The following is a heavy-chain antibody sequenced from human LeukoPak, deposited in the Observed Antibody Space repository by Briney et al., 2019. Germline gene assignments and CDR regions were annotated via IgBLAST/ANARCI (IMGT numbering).Heavy chain of an antibody. Sequence: ASVKVSCRASGYTFTSFFMHWVRQAPGQGLEWMGIINPRGGSATSAQRFQGRLTVTRDTSTSTVYMELSSLTSEDTAVYYCARDYHGSGSLTTFDSWGQGTLVTVSS. D-gene: IGHD3-10*01. CDR2: INPRGGSA. CDR1: GYTFTSFF. J-gene: IGHJ4*02. CDR3: ARDYHGSGSLTTFDS. V-gene: IGHV1-46*01.